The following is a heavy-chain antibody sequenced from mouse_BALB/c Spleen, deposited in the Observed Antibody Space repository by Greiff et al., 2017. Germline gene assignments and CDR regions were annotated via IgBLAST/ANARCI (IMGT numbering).Heavy chain of an antibody. CDR1: GFSLTSYG. CDR3: ARDWLTGSSFAY. CDR2: IWAGGST. J-gene: IGHJ3*01. Sequence: VQRVESGPGLVAPSQSLSITCTVSGFSLTSYGVHWVRQPPGKGLEWLGVIWAGGSTNYNSALMSRLSISKDNSKSQVFLKMNSLQTDDTAMYYCARDWLTGSSFAYWGQGTLVAVSA. D-gene: IGHD4-1*01. V-gene: IGHV2-9*02.